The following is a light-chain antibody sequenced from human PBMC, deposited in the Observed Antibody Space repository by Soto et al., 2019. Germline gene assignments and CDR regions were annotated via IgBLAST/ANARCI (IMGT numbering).Light chain of an antibody. CDR1: QSLLHSSGYNY. CDR2: LGS. V-gene: IGKV2-28*01. CDR3: MQPLQAPWT. Sequence: DVVMTQSPLSLPVTPGEPASISCRSSQSLLHSSGYNYLDWYLQNPGQSPQLLIYLGSNRASGVPDRFSGSVSGTDFTLRISRVEAEDVGVYYCMQPLQAPWTFGQGTKVEIK. J-gene: IGKJ1*01.